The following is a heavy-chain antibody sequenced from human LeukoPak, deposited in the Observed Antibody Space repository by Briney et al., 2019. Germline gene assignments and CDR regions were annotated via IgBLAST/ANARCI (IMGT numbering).Heavy chain of an antibody. CDR2: ISYDGSNK. J-gene: IGHJ4*02. Sequence: GGSLRLSCAASGFTFSDHYMDWVRQAPGKGLEWVAVISYDGSNKYYADSVKGRFTISRDNSKNTLYLQMNSLRAEDTAVYYCASYGSGSPYIYYFDYWGQGTLVTVSS. CDR1: GFTFSDHY. D-gene: IGHD3-10*01. CDR3: ASYGSGSPYIYYFDY. V-gene: IGHV3-30-3*01.